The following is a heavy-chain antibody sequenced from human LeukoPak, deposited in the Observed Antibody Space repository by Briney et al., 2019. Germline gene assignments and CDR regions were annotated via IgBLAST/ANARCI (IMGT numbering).Heavy chain of an antibody. D-gene: IGHD2-21*02. CDR2: INHSGST. CDR1: GGSFSGYY. CDR3: ARRGSNHGGDPL. J-gene: IGHJ4*02. Sequence: SETLSLTCAVYGGSFSGYYWTWIRQPPGKGLEWIGEINHSGSTSNNPSLKSRVTVSVDTSKNQFSLKMTSVTAADTAVYFCARRGSNHGGDPLWGQGALVTVFS. V-gene: IGHV4-34*01.